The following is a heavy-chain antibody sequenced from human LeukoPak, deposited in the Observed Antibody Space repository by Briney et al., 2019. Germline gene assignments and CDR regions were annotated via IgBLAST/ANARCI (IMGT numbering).Heavy chain of an antibody. CDR1: GFTFDDYA. D-gene: IGHD3-22*01. J-gene: IGHJ4*02. V-gene: IGHV3-9*01. CDR3: ARMYYYDSSGPLDY. Sequence: GGSLRLSCAASGFTFDDYAMHWVRQAPGKGLEWVSGISWNSGSIGYADSVKGRFTISRDNAKNSLYLQMNSLRAEDTAVYYCARMYYYDSSGPLDYWGQGTLVTVSS. CDR2: ISWNSGSI.